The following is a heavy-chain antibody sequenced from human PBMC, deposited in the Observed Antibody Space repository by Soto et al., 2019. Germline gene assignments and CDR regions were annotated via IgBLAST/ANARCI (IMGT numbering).Heavy chain of an antibody. CDR3: TRDDGLSGTNVTAFDI. CDR2: ISTTSTYT. V-gene: IGHV3-21*06. D-gene: IGHD2-2*01. CDR1: GFTFSRYY. J-gene: IGHJ3*02. Sequence: ELQLVESGGGLVEPGESLRLSCAASGFTFSRYYMNWVRQAPGKGLEWVATISTTSTYTHYSDSLKGRFTISRDNANTLLYLQLDSLRAEETAVYYCTRDDGLSGTNVTAFDIWGQGTKVTVSS.